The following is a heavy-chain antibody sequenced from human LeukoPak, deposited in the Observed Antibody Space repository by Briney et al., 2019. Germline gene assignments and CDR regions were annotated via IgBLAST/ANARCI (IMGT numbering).Heavy chain of an antibody. CDR1: GYTXTGYY. D-gene: IGHD5-24*01. CDR2: INPNSGGT. J-gene: IGHJ4*02. Sequence: ASVKVSCKASGYTXTGYYMHWVRQAPGQGLESMGWINPNSGGTNYAQKFQGRVTMTRDTSISTAYMELSRLRSDDTAVYYCARSVEMATITDYWGQGTLVTVSS. CDR3: ARSVEMATITDY. V-gene: IGHV1-2*02.